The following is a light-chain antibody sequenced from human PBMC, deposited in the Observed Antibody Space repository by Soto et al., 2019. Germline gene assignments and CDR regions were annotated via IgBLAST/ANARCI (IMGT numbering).Light chain of an antibody. CDR1: QSVRSK. J-gene: IGKJ5*01. Sequence: EIVLTQSPGTLSLSPGERATLSFRASQSVRSKLAWYQQKPGQAPRLLIYDASSRATGIPARFSGSGSGTEFTLTISSLQSEDFAVYYCQQYNNWPPITFGQGTRLEIK. V-gene: IGKV3-15*01. CDR3: QQYNNWPPIT. CDR2: DAS.